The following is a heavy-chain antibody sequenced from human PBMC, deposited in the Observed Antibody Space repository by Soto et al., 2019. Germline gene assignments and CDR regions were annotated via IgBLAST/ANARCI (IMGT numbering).Heavy chain of an antibody. D-gene: IGHD4-17*01. CDR3: ATQTTVTNSYYYYMDV. CDR1: GYTFTSYY. V-gene: IGHV1-46*03. Sequence: ASVKVSCKASGYTFTSYYMHWVRQAPGQGLEWMGIINPSGGSTSYAQKFQGRVTMTRDTSTSTVYMELSSLRSEDTAVYYCATQTTVTNSYYYYMDVWGKGTTVPVSS. J-gene: IGHJ6*03. CDR2: INPSGGST.